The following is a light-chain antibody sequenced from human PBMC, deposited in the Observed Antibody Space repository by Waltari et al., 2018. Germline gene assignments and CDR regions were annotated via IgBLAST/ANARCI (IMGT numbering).Light chain of an antibody. Sequence: QSALAQPASVSGSPGQSIAMSCAGTSSDVGAFNFVSLYQQYPGKAPKLIIYDVSVRPSGVSDRFAGSKSGNTASLTISGLQAEDEADYYCFSYTTSKTYISGSGTKVSVL. CDR3: FSYTTSKTYI. V-gene: IGLV2-14*03. CDR1: SSDVGAFNF. J-gene: IGLJ1*01. CDR2: DVS.